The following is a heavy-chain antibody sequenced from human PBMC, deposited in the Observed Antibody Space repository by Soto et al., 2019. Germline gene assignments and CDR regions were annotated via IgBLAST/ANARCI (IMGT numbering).Heavy chain of an antibody. CDR1: GSTFSNYT. CDR3: ARVAEMGTMTKGFYYYMDV. Sequence: QVQLVQSGAEVKKPGSSVKVSCKASGSTFSNYTISWVRQAPGQGLEWMGRIIPILGVANYAQKFQGRVTITADKSTSTVDMEMSSLRSEDTAVYYCARVAEMGTMTKGFYYYMDVWGEGTTVTVSS. D-gene: IGHD5-12*01. J-gene: IGHJ6*03. V-gene: IGHV1-69*02. CDR2: IIPILGVA.